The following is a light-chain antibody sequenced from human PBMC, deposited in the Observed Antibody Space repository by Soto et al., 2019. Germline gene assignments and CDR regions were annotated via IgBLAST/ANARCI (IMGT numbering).Light chain of an antibody. Sequence: EIVMTQSPATLSVSPGERATLSCRASQSLTSSYLAWYQQKPGQAPRLPIYGASTRATGIPARFSGSGSGTEFTLTISSLQSEDFAVYYCQQYNNWPRTFGQGTKVDI. CDR2: GAS. V-gene: IGKV3-15*01. CDR3: QQYNNWPRT. CDR1: QSLTSSY. J-gene: IGKJ1*01.